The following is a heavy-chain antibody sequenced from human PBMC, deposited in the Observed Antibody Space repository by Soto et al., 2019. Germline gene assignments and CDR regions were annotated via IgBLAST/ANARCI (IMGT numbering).Heavy chain of an antibody. CDR3: AKDGRSYDYFGSGSIGSFDI. Sequence: QGQLVESGGDAVQPGRSLRLSCVGSGFTFKNHAMHWVRLAPGKGLEWVAYISYDGSNKAYGDSVKGRFTISRDNSKNTVIWQMNSLRVEDTGVFPCAKDGRSYDYFGSGSIGSFDIWGRGRPVTVSS. V-gene: IGHV3-30*18. CDR2: ISYDGSNK. CDR1: GFTFKNHA. D-gene: IGHD3-3*01. J-gene: IGHJ3*02.